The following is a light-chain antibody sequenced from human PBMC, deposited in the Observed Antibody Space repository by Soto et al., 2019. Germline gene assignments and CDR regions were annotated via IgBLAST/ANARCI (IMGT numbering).Light chain of an antibody. J-gene: IGLJ2*01. V-gene: IGLV1-40*01. CDR2: GNT. CDR3: QSYDSSLSGWL. CDR1: SSNIGAGYD. Sequence: QSVLTQPPSLSGAPGQRVTISCTGSSSNIGAGYDVHWYQQLPGTAPKLLVHGNTDRPSGVPDRFSGSKSGTSASLAITGLQAEDEADYYCQSYDSSLSGWLFGGGTKVTVL.